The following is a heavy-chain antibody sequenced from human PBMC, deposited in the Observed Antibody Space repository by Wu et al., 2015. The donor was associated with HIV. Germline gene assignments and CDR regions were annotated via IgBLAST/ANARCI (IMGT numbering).Heavy chain of an antibody. CDR2: FDPEEGKT. V-gene: IGHV1-24*01. CDR3: VTVRFGSGNPMDN. J-gene: IGHJ4*02. D-gene: IGHD3-10*01. Sequence: QVRLIQSGAEVKKPGASVKVSCKVSGYTLTDLSINWVRQAPGKGLEWMGGFDPEEGKTLYAQKLQGRVTMTEDSSADTAYMDLSSLTSDDTAVYYCVTVRFGSGNPMDNWGQGTLVTVSS. CDR1: GYTLTDLS.